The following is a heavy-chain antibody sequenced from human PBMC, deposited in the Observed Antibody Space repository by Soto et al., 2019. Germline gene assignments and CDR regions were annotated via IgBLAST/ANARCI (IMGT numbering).Heavy chain of an antibody. V-gene: IGHV4-61*08. D-gene: IGHD1-26*01. CDR1: GGTIRSADYY. Sequence: SETLSLTCTASGGTIRSADYYWSWIRQPPGKGLEWIGYIYYSGSTYYNPSLKSRVTISVDTSKNQFSLKLSSVTAADTAVYYCARGSVEGNPFDYWGQGTLVTVSS. J-gene: IGHJ4*02. CDR3: ARGSVEGNPFDY. CDR2: IYYSGST.